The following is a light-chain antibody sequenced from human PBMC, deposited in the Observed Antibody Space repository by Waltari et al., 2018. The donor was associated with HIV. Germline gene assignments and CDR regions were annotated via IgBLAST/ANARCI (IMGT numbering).Light chain of an antibody. CDR3: QQRSNWLFT. V-gene: IGKV3-11*01. Sequence: EIVLTQSPATLSLSPGERVTLSCRASQSVNSFLAWYQQKPGQAPRLLIYDASNRATGIPARFSGSGSGTDFTLTISSLEPEDFAVYYCQQRSNWLFTFGPGTKVDIK. CDR2: DAS. J-gene: IGKJ3*01. CDR1: QSVNSF.